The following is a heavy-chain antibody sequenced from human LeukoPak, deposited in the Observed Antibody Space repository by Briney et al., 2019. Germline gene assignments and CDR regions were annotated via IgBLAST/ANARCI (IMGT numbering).Heavy chain of an antibody. CDR2: IYSGGST. D-gene: IGHD7-27*01. CDR1: GFTVSSNY. V-gene: IGHV3-53*01. J-gene: IGHJ4*02. CDR3: ARDSTGDHYFDY. Sequence: GGSLRLSCAASGFTVSSNYMSWVRQAPGKGLEWVSVIYSGGSTYYADSVKGRFTISRDNSKITLYLQMNSLRAEDTAVYYCARDSTGDHYFDYWGQGILVTVSS.